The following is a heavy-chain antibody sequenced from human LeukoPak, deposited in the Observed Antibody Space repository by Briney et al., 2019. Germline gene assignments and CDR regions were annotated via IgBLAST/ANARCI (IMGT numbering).Heavy chain of an antibody. Sequence: SETLSLTCTVSGGSISSSSYYWGWIRQPPGKGLEWIGSFYFSGNTYYNPSLKSRVTISVDTSKNQFSLKLSSVTAADTAVYNCASNEGILGTTSGWFDPWGQGTLVTVSS. CDR2: FYFSGNT. J-gene: IGHJ5*02. CDR1: GGSISSSSYY. CDR3: ASNEGILGTTSGWFDP. V-gene: IGHV4-39*07. D-gene: IGHD1-26*01.